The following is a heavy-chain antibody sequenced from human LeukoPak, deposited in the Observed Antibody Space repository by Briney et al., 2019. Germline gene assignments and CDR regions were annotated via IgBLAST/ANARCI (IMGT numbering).Heavy chain of an antibody. CDR1: GFTFSSYG. D-gene: IGHD6-19*01. Sequence: GGSLRLSCAASGFTFSSYGMHWVRQAPGKGLEWVAFIRYDGSNKYYADSVKGRFTISRDNAKNSLYLQMNSLRAEDTAVYYCAREGMGIAVAGAFDIWGQGTMVTVSS. V-gene: IGHV3-30*02. CDR2: IRYDGSNK. J-gene: IGHJ3*02. CDR3: AREGMGIAVAGAFDI.